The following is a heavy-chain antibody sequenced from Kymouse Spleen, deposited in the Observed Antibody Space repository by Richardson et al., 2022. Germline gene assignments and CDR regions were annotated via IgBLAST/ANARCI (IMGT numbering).Heavy chain of an antibody. Sequence: QLQLQESGPGLVKPSETLSLTCTVSGGSISSSSYYWGWIRQPPGKGLEWIGSIYYSGSTYYNPSLKSRVTISVDTSKNQFSLKLSSVTAADTAVYYCARWGIVVVPAAGFDYWGQGTLVTVSS. CDR1: GGSISSSSYY. J-gene: IGHJ4*02. CDR3: ARWGIVVVPAAGFDY. CDR2: IYYSGST. V-gene: IGHV4-39*01. D-gene: IGHD2-2*02.